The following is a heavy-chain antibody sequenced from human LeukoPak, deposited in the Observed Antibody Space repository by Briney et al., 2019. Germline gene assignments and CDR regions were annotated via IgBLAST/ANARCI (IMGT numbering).Heavy chain of an antibody. CDR2: INFDGSDQ. CDR3: AKGLGKAGASNTWYFDI. CDR1: GFTFSIYG. D-gene: IGHD6-13*01. J-gene: IGHJ2*01. Sequence: PGGSLRLSCAASGFTFSIYGMHWVRQAPGKRLEWAAMINFDGSDQYYADSVKGRFTISRDNAKDTLFLQMNSLRAEDTAVYYCAKGLGKAGASNTWYFDIWGRGTLVTVSS. V-gene: IGHV3-30*02.